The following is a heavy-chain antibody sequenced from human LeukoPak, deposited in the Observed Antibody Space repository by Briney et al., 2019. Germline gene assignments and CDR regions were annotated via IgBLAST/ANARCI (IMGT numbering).Heavy chain of an antibody. CDR2: IYVSGST. CDR1: GGSISSGSYY. D-gene: IGHD6-19*01. J-gene: IGHJ4*02. CDR3: ASGDSSGLMDY. Sequence: SSETLSLTCTVSGGSISSGSYYWSWIRQPAGKGLEWIGRIYVSGSTNYNPSLKSRVTISVDTSKNQFSLKLSSVTAADTAVYYCASGDSSGLMDYWGQGTLVTVSS. V-gene: IGHV4-61*02.